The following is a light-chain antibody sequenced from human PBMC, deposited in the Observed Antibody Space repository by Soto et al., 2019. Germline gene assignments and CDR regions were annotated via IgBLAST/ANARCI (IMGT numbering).Light chain of an antibody. CDR2: DAS. V-gene: IGKV1-39*01. CDR3: QQSYSTPIT. CDR1: QDIIKY. Sequence: IQVTQSASSLSASLGDRVTLPCEASQDIIKYLSWYQQKKGKAPKLLIYDASSLQSGVPSRFSGSGYGTDVNLTISSLQTEDFATYYCQQSYSTPITFGQGTRLEIK. J-gene: IGKJ5*01.